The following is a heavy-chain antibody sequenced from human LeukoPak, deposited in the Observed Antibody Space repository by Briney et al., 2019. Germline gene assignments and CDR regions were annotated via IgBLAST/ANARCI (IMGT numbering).Heavy chain of an antibody. J-gene: IGHJ4*02. CDR3: ARHGGSYSFDY. CDR1: GGSISSYY. Sequence: PSGTLSLTCTVSGGSISSYYWSWIRQPPGKGLEWIGYIDYSGSTTYSPSLKSRVTMSVDTSKNQFSLKLSSVTAADTAVYYCARHGGSYSFDYWGQGTLVTVSS. CDR2: IDYSGST. D-gene: IGHD1-26*01. V-gene: IGHV4-59*08.